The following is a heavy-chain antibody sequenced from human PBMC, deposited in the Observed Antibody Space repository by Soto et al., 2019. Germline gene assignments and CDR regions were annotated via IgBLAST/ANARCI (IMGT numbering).Heavy chain of an antibody. CDR1: GGTFSTSA. CDR3: ARDKDRAQLGGNYYCIMDV. CDR2: IMPIFRTA. Sequence: QVQVVQSGAEVKEPGSSVKVSCKTSGGTFSTSAISWVRQAPGQGLEWMGGIMPIFRTADYAQKFQGRVTITADESTTTAYLELSSLRSEDTAVYYWARDKDRAQLGGNYYCIMDVWGQGTTVTVTS. V-gene: IGHV1-69*12. J-gene: IGHJ6*02. D-gene: IGHD3-3*02.